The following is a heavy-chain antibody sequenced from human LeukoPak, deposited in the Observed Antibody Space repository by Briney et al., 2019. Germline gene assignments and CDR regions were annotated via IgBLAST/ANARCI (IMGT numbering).Heavy chain of an antibody. V-gene: IGHV3-33*01. CDR1: GFTFSSYG. CDR2: IWYDGSNK. J-gene: IGHJ4*02. CDR3: ARDESGYYYFDY. D-gene: IGHD3-3*01. Sequence: GRSLRLSCAASGFTFSSYGMHWVRQAPGKGLEWVAVIWYDGSNKYYADSVKGRFTISRDNSKNMLYLQMNSLRAEDTAVYYCARDESGYYYFDYWGQGTLVTVSS.